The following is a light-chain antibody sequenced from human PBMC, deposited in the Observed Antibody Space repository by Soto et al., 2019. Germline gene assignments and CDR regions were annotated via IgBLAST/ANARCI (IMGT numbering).Light chain of an antibody. CDR2: DAS. CDR1: QGISSA. Sequence: ALQLTQSPSSLSASVGDRVTITCRASQGISSALAWYQQKPGKAPKLLIYDASRLQSGVPSRFSGSGYGTDFTLTISSLQPEDFATYYCQQFNTYPLTFGPGTKVDIE. J-gene: IGKJ3*01. V-gene: IGKV1-13*02. CDR3: QQFNTYPLT.